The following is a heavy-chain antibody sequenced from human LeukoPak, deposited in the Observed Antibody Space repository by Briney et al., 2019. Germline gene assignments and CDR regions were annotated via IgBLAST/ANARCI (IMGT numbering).Heavy chain of an antibody. CDR3: AKLESKFRNYYFDY. CDR1: GFTFDDYA. D-gene: IGHD3-3*01. Sequence: GRSLRLSCAASGFTFDDYAMHWVRQAPGKGLEWVSGISWNSGSIGYADSAKGRFTISRDNAKNSLYLQMNSLRAEDTVLYYCAKLESKFRNYYFDYWGQGTLVTVSS. J-gene: IGHJ4*02. V-gene: IGHV3-9*01. CDR2: ISWNSGSI.